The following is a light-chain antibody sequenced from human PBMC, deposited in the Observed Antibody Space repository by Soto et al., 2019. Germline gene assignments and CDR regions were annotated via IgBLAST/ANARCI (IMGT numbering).Light chain of an antibody. CDR3: SSYAPSDVV. V-gene: IGLV2-8*01. CDR2: DVN. CDR1: PSDVGGSNS. Sequence: QSALTQPPSASGSPGQSVTISCTGTPSDVGGSNSVSWYQQHPGKAPNLMIYDVNKRPSGVPDRFSGSKSGNTASLTVSGLEAADEAYYCCSSYAPSDVVFGGGTKLTVL. J-gene: IGLJ2*01.